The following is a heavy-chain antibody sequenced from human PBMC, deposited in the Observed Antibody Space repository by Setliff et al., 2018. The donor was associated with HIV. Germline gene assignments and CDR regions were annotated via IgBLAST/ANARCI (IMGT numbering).Heavy chain of an antibody. CDR2: IDPNSDDT. CDR3: ARGLGGGLEGSDYMDV. CDR1: GYTFTDYF. J-gene: IGHJ6*03. V-gene: IGHV1-2*02. D-gene: IGHD2-15*01. Sequence: ASVKVSCKTSGYTFTDYFIHWVRQAPGQGLEWMGWIDPNSDDTTYAQNFQGRVTMTIDTSVNTAYLELSRLRTDDTAVYYCARGLGGGLEGSDYMDVWGKGTTVTVSS.